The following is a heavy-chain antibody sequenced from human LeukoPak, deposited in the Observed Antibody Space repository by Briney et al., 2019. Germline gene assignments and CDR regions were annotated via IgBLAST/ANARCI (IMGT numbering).Heavy chain of an antibody. V-gene: IGHV4-39*01. Sequence: SETLSLTCTVSGGSISSSSYYWGWIRQPPGKGLEWIGSIYYSGSTYYNPSLKSRVTISVDTSKNQFPLKLSSVTAADTAVYYCVRHGGETFSFDYWGQGTLVTVSS. J-gene: IGHJ4*02. CDR1: GGSISSSSYY. CDR3: VRHGGETFSFDY. D-gene: IGHD3-16*01. CDR2: IYYSGST.